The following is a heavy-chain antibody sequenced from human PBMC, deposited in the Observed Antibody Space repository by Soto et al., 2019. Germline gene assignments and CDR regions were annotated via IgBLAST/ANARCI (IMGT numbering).Heavy chain of an antibody. CDR3: AKRQWLGAFDY. Sequence: GESLKISCAASGFTFSSYGMHWVRQAPGKGLEWVAVISYDGSNKYYADSVKGRFTISRDNSKNTLYLQMNSLRAEDTAVYYCAKRQWLGAFDYWGQGTLVTVSS. CDR2: ISYDGSNK. CDR1: GFTFSSYG. V-gene: IGHV3-30*18. D-gene: IGHD6-19*01. J-gene: IGHJ4*02.